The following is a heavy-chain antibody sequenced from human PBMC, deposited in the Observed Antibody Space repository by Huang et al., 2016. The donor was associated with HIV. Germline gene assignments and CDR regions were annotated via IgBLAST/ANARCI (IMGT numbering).Heavy chain of an antibody. D-gene: IGHD2-15*01. Sequence: QVQLVQSGAEVKKPGASVKVSCKASGYTFSNYDINWVRQAPGQGLEWMGWMNPNNGITGYARKFQGRVTMTRSNSISTAYMELSRLRFEDTAVYYCATLPPVNYGRSGGRVRDYWGQGSLVTVSS. J-gene: IGHJ4*02. CDR3: ATLPPVNYGRSGGRVRDY. V-gene: IGHV1-8*01. CDR2: MNPNNGIT. CDR1: GYTFSNYD.